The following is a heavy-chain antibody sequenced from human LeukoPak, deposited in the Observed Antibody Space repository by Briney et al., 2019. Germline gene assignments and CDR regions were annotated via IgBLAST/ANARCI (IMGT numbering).Heavy chain of an antibody. V-gene: IGHV3-30*18. CDR1: GFTFSDYG. J-gene: IGHJ2*01. CDR3: AKEDRSIPVDGPALDWYFDH. CDR2: MSFDGSNK. Sequence: PGGSLRLSCAASGFTFSDYGMHWVRQAPGKGLEWVAVMSFDGSNKYYADSVKGRFTISRDNSKNTLDLQIDSLRAEDTAVYYCAKEDRSIPVDGPALDWYFDHWGRGTLVTVSS. D-gene: IGHD6-19*01.